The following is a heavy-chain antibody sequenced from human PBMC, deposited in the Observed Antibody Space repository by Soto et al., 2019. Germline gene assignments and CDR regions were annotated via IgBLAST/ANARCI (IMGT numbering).Heavy chain of an antibody. Sequence: ASVKVSCKASGYTFTSYYMYWVRQAPGQGLEWMGIINPSGGSTSYAQKFQGRVTITRDTSASTAYMELSSLRSEDTAVYYCARIPFVVGAFDIWGQGTMVTVSS. V-gene: IGHV1-46*01. J-gene: IGHJ3*02. CDR3: ARIPFVVGAFDI. CDR2: INPSGGST. D-gene: IGHD2-15*01. CDR1: GYTFTSYY.